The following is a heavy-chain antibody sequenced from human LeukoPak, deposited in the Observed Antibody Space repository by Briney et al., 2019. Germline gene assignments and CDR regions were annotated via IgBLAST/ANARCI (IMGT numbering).Heavy chain of an antibody. Sequence: GGSLRLSCAASGFTFSSYAMSWVRQAPGKGLEWVSAISGSGGSTYYADSVKGRFTISRDNSKNTLYLQMNSLRAEDTAVYYCAKDLKYYYGSGSYSRFFYWGQGTLVTVSS. V-gene: IGHV3-23*01. D-gene: IGHD3-10*01. CDR1: GFTFSSYA. J-gene: IGHJ4*02. CDR3: AKDLKYYYGSGSYSRFFY. CDR2: ISGSGGST.